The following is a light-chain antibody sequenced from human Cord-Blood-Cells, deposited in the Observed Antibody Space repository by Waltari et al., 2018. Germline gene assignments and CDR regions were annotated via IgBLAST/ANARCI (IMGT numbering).Light chain of an antibody. J-gene: IGLJ3*02. Sequence: QAVLTQPSSLSASPGASASLTCTLRSGINVGTYMIYCYQQKPGSPPQYLLRYKSDSDKQQGSGVPSRFSGSKDASANAGILLISGLQSEDEADYYCMIWHSSAWVFGGGTKLTVL. CDR1: SGINVGTYM. V-gene: IGLV5-45*02. CDR3: MIWHSSAWV. CDR2: YKSDSDK.